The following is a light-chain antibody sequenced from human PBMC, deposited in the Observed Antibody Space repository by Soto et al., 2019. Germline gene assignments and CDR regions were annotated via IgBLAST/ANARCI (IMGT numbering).Light chain of an antibody. CDR3: QQTYNAPYT. Sequence: DIQMTQTPPSLPASVGGRVTITCRASHSISTYLNWFQHKPGKAPKLLVYLASSLKSEVPSRFSGSGSGTEFTLTISSLQPEDFATYYCQQTYNAPYTFGQGTKLEIK. V-gene: IGKV1-39*01. CDR2: LAS. CDR1: HSISTY. J-gene: IGKJ2*01.